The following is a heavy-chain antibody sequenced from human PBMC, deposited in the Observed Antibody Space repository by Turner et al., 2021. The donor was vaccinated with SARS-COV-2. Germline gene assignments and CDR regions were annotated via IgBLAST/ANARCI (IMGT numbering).Heavy chain of an antibody. CDR3: AKADRVMIVVVITLFDY. J-gene: IGHJ4*02. CDR1: GFTFSSYA. V-gene: IGHV3-23*01. D-gene: IGHD3-22*01. Sequence: EVQLLESGGGLVQPGGSLRLSCAASGFTFSSYAMSWVRQAQGKGLEWVSAIRGSGGTTYYADSVKGRFTISRDNSKNTLYLQMNSLRAEDTAVYYCAKADRVMIVVVITLFDYWGQGTLVTVSS. CDR2: IRGSGGTT.